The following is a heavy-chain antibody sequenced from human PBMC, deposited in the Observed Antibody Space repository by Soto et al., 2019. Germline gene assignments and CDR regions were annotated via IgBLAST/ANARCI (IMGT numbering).Heavy chain of an antibody. CDR2: ISAYNGNT. D-gene: IGHD3-9*01. CDR3: ARVGYYDILTGPAYFDY. J-gene: IGHJ4*02. CDR1: GYTFTSYG. Sequence: GASVKVSCKASGYTFTSYGISWVRQAPGQGLEWMGWISAYNGNTNYAQKLQSRVTMTTDTSTSTAYMELRSLRSDDTAVYYCARVGYYDILTGPAYFDYWGQGTPVTVSS. V-gene: IGHV1-18*04.